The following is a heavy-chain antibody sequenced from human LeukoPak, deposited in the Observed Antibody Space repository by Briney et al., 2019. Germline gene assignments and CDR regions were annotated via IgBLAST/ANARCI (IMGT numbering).Heavy chain of an antibody. CDR1: GFTSSSYW. V-gene: IGHV3-21*01. Sequence: PGGSLRLSCAASGFTSSSYWMSWVRQAPGKGLEWVSSISSSSSYIYYADSVKGRFTISRDNSKNSLYLQMDSLRAEDTAVYYCGSFYSYGFDYWGQGTMVTVSS. CDR3: GSFYSYGFDY. D-gene: IGHD5-18*01. CDR2: ISSSSSYI. J-gene: IGHJ4*02.